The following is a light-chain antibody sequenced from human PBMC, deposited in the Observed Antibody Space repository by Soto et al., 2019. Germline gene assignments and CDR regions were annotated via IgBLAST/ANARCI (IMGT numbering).Light chain of an antibody. CDR3: QQYNSYSQT. V-gene: IGKV1-33*01. J-gene: IGKJ1*01. CDR1: QHISNY. Sequence: DFQMAQSPSSLSASVGHRVTITCQASQHISNYLNWYQQKPGKAPKLLIYDASNLETGVPSRFSGSGSGTEFTLTISSLQPEDFATYYCQQYNSYSQTFGQGTKVDIK. CDR2: DAS.